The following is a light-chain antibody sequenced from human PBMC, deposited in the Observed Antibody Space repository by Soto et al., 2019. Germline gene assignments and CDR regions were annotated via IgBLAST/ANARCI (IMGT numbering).Light chain of an antibody. CDR2: GAS. V-gene: IGKV3-15*01. Sequence: EIVMTQAPATLSVSPGERPTLSCKASQSVSSNLAWYQQKPGQAPRLXXYGASTRATGIPARFSGSGSGTDFTLPISSLQSEDFAVYYCQQYNNWPPITFGGGTKVDIK. J-gene: IGKJ4*01. CDR1: QSVSSN. CDR3: QQYNNWPPIT.